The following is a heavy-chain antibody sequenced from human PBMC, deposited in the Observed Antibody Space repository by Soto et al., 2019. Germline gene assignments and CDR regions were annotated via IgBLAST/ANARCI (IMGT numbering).Heavy chain of an antibody. V-gene: IGHV1-46*01. D-gene: IGHD6-13*01. CDR1: GYTFTSYY. Sequence: GASVKVSCKASGYTFTSYYMHLVRQAPGQGLEWMGIINPSGGSTSYAQKFQGRVTMTRDTFTSTVYMELSSLRSEDTAVYYCARDPPSMYSSSLHFDYWGQGTLVTVSS. CDR2: INPSGGST. J-gene: IGHJ4*02. CDR3: ARDPPSMYSSSLHFDY.